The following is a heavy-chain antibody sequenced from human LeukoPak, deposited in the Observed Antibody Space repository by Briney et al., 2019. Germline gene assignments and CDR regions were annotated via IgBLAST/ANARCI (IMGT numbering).Heavy chain of an antibody. D-gene: IGHD3-22*01. CDR2: IYSGGST. V-gene: IGHV3-66*01. J-gene: IGHJ2*01. CDR1: GFTVSSNY. CDR3: ARDYYDSSEGWYWYLDL. Sequence: GGSLRLSCAASGFTVSSNYMSWVRQAPGKGLEWVSVIYSGGSTYYADSVKGRFTISRDNSKNTLYLQMNSLRAEDTAVYYCARDYYDSSEGWYWYLDLWGRGTLVTVSS.